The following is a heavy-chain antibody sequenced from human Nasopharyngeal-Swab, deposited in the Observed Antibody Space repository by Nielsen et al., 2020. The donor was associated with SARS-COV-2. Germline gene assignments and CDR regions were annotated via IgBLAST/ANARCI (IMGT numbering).Heavy chain of an antibody. J-gene: IGHJ6*02. CDR3: ARGHYYGSGSYYSPSLYYGMDV. V-gene: IGHV6-1*01. D-gene: IGHD3-10*01. CDR1: GDRVSSNSAA. Sequence: SQTLSLTCAISGDRVSSNSAAWNWIRQSPSRGLEWLGRTYYRSKWYNDYAVSVKSRITINPDTSKNQFSLQLNSVTPEDTAVYYCARGHYYGSGSYYSPSLYYGMDVWGQGTTVTVSS. CDR2: TYYRSKWYN.